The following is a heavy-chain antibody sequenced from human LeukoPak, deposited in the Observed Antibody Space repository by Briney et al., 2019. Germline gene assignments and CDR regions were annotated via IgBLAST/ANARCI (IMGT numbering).Heavy chain of an antibody. CDR1: GDSVSSNSVT. D-gene: IGHD2-2*01. Sequence: SQTLSLTCAISGDSVSSNSVTWNWIRQSPSRGLEWLGRTYYRSTWYNDYAVSVRGRITVNPDTSKNQFSLHLNSVTPEDTAVYYCARRLTQYDCFDPWGQGILITASS. CDR3: ARRLTQYDCFDP. J-gene: IGHJ5*02. CDR2: TYYRSTWYN. V-gene: IGHV6-1*01.